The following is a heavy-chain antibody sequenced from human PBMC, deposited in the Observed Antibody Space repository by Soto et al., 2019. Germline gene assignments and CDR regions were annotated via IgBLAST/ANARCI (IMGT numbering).Heavy chain of an antibody. J-gene: IGHJ4*02. CDR1: GYRFIDDY. V-gene: IGHV1-2*02. CDR3: AKSRSRWAASLHS. CDR2: INPNNGAT. Sequence: ASVKYSCKTAGYRFIDDYVCWGRQAPGQGLEWVAWINPNNGATTYAQKFQGRVTMTRDTSIATVYLELTGLQSDDTAVYFCAKSRSRWAASLHSWGQGTVVTV. D-gene: IGHD3-3*01.